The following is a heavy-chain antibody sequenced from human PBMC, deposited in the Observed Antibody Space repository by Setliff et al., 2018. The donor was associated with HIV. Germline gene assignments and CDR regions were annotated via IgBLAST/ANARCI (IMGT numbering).Heavy chain of an antibody. CDR2: ISAYNGNT. CDR1: GYTFTNYG. V-gene: IGHV1-18*01. D-gene: IGHD3-22*01. J-gene: IGHJ6*02. Sequence: ASVKVSCKASGYTFTNYGISWVRQAPGQGLEWMGWISAYNGNTNYAQKLQGRVTMTTGTSTSTVYMELRSLRSDDTAVYYCARYDSSGYYPSNYYYGMDVWGQGTTVTVSS. CDR3: ARYDSSGYYPSNYYYGMDV.